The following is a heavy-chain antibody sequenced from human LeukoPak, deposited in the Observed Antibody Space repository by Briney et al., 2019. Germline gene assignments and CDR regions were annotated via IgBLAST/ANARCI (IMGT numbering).Heavy chain of an antibody. CDR2: ISGSGGST. CDR1: GFTFSSYA. V-gene: IGHV3-23*01. Sequence: AGGSLRLSCAASGFTFSSYAMSWVSQAPGKGLEGVSAISGSGGSTYYADSVKGRFTISRDNSKNTLYLQMNSLRAEDTAVYYCAKGDDYGDYGTSYFDYWGQGTLVTVSS. J-gene: IGHJ4*02. D-gene: IGHD4-17*01. CDR3: AKGDDYGDYGTSYFDY.